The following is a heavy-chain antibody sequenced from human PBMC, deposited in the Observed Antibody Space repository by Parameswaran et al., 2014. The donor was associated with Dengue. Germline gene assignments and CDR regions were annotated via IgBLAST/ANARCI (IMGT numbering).Heavy chain of an antibody. CDR3: ARDPYSSTWNDAFDI. D-gene: IGHD6-13*01. Sequence: VRQAPGKGLEWIGHIYHRGSTYYNPSLKSRVEISVDTSKNQFALKLTSVTAADTAVYYCARDPYSSTWNDAFDIWGQGTTVTVSS. CDR2: IYHRGST. J-gene: IGHJ3*02. V-gene: IGHV4-30-4*01.